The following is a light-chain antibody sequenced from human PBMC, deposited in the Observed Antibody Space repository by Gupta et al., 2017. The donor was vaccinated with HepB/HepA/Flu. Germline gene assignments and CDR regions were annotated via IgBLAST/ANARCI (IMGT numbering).Light chain of an antibody. CDR2: VAS. Sequence: DIQLTQSPSFLSASVGDRVTITCRASQGISSYLAWYQQKPGKAAKFLMFVASTLQSGVPSRFSGSGSGTEFTLTISSLQPEDFATYYCQQLNSYPITFGQGTRLEIK. CDR3: QQLNSYPIT. CDR1: QGISSY. V-gene: IGKV1-9*01. J-gene: IGKJ5*01.